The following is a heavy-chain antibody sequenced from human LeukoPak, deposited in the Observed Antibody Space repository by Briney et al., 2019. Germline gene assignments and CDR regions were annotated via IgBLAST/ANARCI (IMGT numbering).Heavy chain of an antibody. CDR2: ISGSGGST. CDR3: AKAFQVYCSSTSRPGY. V-gene: IGHV3-23*01. D-gene: IGHD2-2*01. J-gene: IGHJ4*02. CDR1: GFTFSSYA. Sequence: PGGSLRLSSAASGFTFSSYAMSWVRQAPGKGLEWVSAISGSGGSTYYADSVKGRFTISRDNSKNTLYLQMNSLRAEDTAVYYCAKAFQVYCSSTSRPGYWGQGTLVTVSS.